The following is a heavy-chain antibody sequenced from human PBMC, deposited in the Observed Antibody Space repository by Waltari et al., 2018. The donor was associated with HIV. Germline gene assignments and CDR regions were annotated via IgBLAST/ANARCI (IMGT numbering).Heavy chain of an antibody. CDR2: IYYSGST. V-gene: IGHV4-39*07. CDR1: GGSISSSSYY. Sequence: QLQLQESGPGLVKPSETLSLTCTVSGGSISSSSYYWGWIRQPPGKGLEWIGSIYYSGSTSYTPSLKIRVTISVDTAKNQFSLKLRSVTAADTAVYYCARERYCSGGSCPFDYWGQGTLVTVSS. CDR3: ARERYCSGGSCPFDY. D-gene: IGHD2-15*01. J-gene: IGHJ4*02.